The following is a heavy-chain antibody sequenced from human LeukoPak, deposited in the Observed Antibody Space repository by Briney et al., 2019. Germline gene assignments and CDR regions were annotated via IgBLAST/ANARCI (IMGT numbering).Heavy chain of an antibody. CDR3: ARHRPGPYDY. V-gene: IGHV4-59*08. J-gene: IGHJ4*02. CDR2: IYYSGST. CDR1: GGSINSYY. Sequence: SETLSLTCTVSGGSINSYYWSWIRQPPGKRLEWIGYIYYSGSTHYNPSLKSRVTISVDTSKKQFSLKLSSVTAADTAVYYCARHRPGPYDYWGQGTLVTVSS.